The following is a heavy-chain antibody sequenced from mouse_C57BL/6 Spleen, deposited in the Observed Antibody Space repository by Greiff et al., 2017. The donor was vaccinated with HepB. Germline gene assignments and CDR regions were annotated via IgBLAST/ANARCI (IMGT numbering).Heavy chain of an antibody. CDR2: IRPKSSNYAT. V-gene: IGHV10-3*01. CDR1: GFTFNTYS. Sequence: EVQRVQSGGGLVQPKGSLKLSCAASGFTFNTYSLHWVRQAPVQGLEWVARIRPKSSNYATYYADSEKDTFTISRDDSQSMLYLQMNNLKTEDTAVYYCVGEEGAMDYWGQGTSVTVSS. J-gene: IGHJ4*01. CDR3: VGEEGAMDY.